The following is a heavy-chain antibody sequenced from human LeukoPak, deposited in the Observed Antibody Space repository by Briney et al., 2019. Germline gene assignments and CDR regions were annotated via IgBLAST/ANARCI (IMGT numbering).Heavy chain of an antibody. CDR1: GLXFSNYG. D-gene: IGHD6-25*01. J-gene: IGHJ6*02. CDR3: ARPDSSGSSYYGLDV. CDR2: IWYDGSNQ. V-gene: IGHV3-33*01. Sequence: GRSLRLSCAASGLXFSNYGIHWVRQAPGKGLEWVALIWYDGSNQYYADSVKGRFTISRDNSKNTVYLEMNSLRAEDTAVYYCARPDSSGSSYYGLDVWGQGTTVTVSS.